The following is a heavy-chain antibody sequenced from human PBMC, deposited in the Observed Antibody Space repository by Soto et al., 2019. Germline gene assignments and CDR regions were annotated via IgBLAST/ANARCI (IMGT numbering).Heavy chain of an antibody. Sequence: EVQLLESGGDLIQPGGSLRLSCAASGFTFSSYAMSWVRQAPGKGLGWVSAISSSGGSTFYADSVKGRFTISRDNSRNSRYRQMNSLRAEDTAIYYCAKYQPMTQPRPYFDYWGQGTLVTVSS. D-gene: IGHD3-22*01. CDR3: AKYQPMTQPRPYFDY. V-gene: IGHV3-23*01. CDR2: ISSSGGST. J-gene: IGHJ4*02. CDR1: GFTFSSYA.